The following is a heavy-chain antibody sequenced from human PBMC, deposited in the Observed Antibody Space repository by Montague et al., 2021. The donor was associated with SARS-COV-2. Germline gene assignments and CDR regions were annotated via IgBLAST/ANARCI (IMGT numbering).Heavy chain of an antibody. V-gene: IGHV4-59*01. CDR3: AREISGPDYFDY. Sequence: SETLSLTCTVSGGSISSNYWNWIRQPPGRGLEWIGYIYYSGSTNYNPSLESRVTISADMSKNHFSLKLRSVTAADTAVYYCAREISGPDYFDYWGQGTLVTVSS. D-gene: IGHD3-10*01. CDR2: IYYSGST. CDR1: GGSISSNY. J-gene: IGHJ4*02.